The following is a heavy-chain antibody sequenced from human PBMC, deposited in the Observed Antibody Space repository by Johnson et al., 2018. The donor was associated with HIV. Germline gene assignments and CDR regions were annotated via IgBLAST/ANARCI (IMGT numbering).Heavy chain of an antibody. CDR2: ISSDGSNK. CDR3: ARLDRRSGSYYPGAFDI. CDR1: GFTLSTYA. J-gene: IGHJ3*02. V-gene: IGHV3-30*03. D-gene: IGHD1-26*01. Sequence: QVQLVESGGDMVQPGRSLRLSCAASGFTLSTYAMHWVRQAPGKGLEWVAVISSDGSNKYYVDSAKGRFTISRDNSRNTLYLQMNSLRVEDTAVYYCARLDRRSGSYYPGAFDIWGQGTMVTVSS.